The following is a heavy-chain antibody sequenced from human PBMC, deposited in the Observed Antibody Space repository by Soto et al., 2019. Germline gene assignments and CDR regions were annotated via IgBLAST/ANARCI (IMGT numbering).Heavy chain of an antibody. CDR3: ARDRCSSTSCYVDYYYYMDV. V-gene: IGHV3-48*01. CDR1: GFTFSSYS. Sequence: PGGSLRLSCAASGFTFSSYSMNWVRQAPGKGLERVSYISSSSSTIYYADSVKGRFTISRDNAKNSLYLQMNSLRAEDTAVYYCARDRCSSTSCYVDYYYYMDVWGKGTTVTVSS. CDR2: ISSSSSTI. J-gene: IGHJ6*03. D-gene: IGHD2-2*01.